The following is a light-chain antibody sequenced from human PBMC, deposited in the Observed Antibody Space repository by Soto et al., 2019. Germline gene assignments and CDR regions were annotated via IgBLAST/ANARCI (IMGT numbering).Light chain of an antibody. CDR2: DVS. CDR1: SGDVGAYDY. Sequence: QSVLTQPPSASGSPGQSVTISCTGASGDVGAYDYVSWYQQHPGKAPKLMIYDVSNRPSGVSNRFSGSKSGNTASLTISGLQAEDEADYYCSSYTSSSLHVFGTGTKVTVL. V-gene: IGLV2-14*01. CDR3: SSYTSSSLHV. J-gene: IGLJ1*01.